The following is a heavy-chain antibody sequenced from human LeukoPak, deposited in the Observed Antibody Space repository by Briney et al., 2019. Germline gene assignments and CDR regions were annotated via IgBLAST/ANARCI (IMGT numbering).Heavy chain of an antibody. CDR1: GFTVGTYW. D-gene: IGHD2-15*01. CDR2: MDRDGTTK. J-gene: IGHJ5*02. Sequence: GGSLRLSCAASGFTVGTYWMSWVRQAPGKGLEWVANMDRDGTTKFYLDSLEGRFTISRDNAKNSLYLQGNSLRVEDTAVYYCARDGGYCEGITCPGDLWGQGALVAVPS. CDR3: ARDGGYCEGITCPGDL. V-gene: IGHV3-7*03.